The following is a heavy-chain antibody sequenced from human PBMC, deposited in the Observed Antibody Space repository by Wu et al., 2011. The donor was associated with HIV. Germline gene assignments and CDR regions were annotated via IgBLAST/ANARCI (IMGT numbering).Heavy chain of an antibody. CDR2: FVPIVGRA. CDR1: ADTFSSYT. V-gene: IGHV1-69*16. CDR3: AREVGRGVSDLSGMDV. D-gene: IGHD2-21*02. Sequence: QVQLVQSETEMKKPESSVRVSCQVSADTFSSYTVNWVRQAPGQGLEWMGTFVPIVGRANYAQKFQGRVTIGTDSTSTNFYMEMTGLRPEDTATYYCAREVGRGVSDLSGMDVWGQGTTITVSS. J-gene: IGHJ6*02.